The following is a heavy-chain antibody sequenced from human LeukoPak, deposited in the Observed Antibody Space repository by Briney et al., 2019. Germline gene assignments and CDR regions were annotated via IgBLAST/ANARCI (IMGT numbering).Heavy chain of an antibody. CDR1: RFTVSTNY. J-gene: IGHJ4*02. CDR2: IYSGGST. Sequence: GGSLRLSCVVSRFTVSTNYMSWVRQAPGKGLEWVSLIYSGGSTYYADSVKGRFTISRDNSKNTLYLQMNSLRAEDTAVYYCARRAGGYSHPYDYWGQGTLVTVSS. V-gene: IGHV3-53*01. D-gene: IGHD4-23*01. CDR3: ARRAGGYSHPYDY.